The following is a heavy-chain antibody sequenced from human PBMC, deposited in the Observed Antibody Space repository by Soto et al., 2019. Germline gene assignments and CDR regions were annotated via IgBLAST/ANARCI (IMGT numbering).Heavy chain of an antibody. CDR2: MNEDANTK. D-gene: IGHD1-20*01. Sequence: PGGSLRLSCEMGGCTFKTNRMSWDRQAPGKGLEWLANMNEDANTKYYVDSVKGRFTMLGDSAGNSLFLKMASLSAEDPAVDFFAAHNTSRHAAFDIWARGTLVTV. CDR3: AAHNTSRHAAFDI. V-gene: IGHV3-7*01. CDR1: GCTFKTNR. J-gene: IGHJ3*02.